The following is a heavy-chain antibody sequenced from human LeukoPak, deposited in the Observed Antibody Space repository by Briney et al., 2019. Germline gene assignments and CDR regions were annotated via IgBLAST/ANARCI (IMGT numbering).Heavy chain of an antibody. V-gene: IGHV3-30-3*01. D-gene: IGHD3-9*01. CDR3: AKDRRLVHFDWLGGLAPTYGMDV. J-gene: IGHJ6*02. CDR2: ISFDGSNK. CDR1: GFTFSSYS. Sequence: PGGSLRLSCPASGFTFSSYSMHWVRQAPGKGLEWVAVISFDGSNKYYADSVKGRFTISRDNSKNTLYLQMNSLRAEDTAVYYCAKDRRLVHFDWLGGLAPTYGMDVWGQGTTVTVSS.